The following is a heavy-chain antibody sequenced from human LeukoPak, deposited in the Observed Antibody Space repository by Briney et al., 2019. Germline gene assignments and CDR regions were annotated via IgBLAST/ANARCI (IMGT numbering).Heavy chain of an antibody. J-gene: IGHJ4*02. V-gene: IGHV3-43*01. CDR1: GFTFDDYT. Sequence: PGGSLRLSCAASGFTFDDYTIHWVRQVPGKGLEWVSLISWDGGSTYYADSVKGRFTISRDNSKNSLYLQMNSLRTEDTALYYCARDLARQLVSNHYFDYWGQGTLVTVSA. CDR2: ISWDGGST. D-gene: IGHD6-6*01. CDR3: ARDLARQLVSNHYFDY.